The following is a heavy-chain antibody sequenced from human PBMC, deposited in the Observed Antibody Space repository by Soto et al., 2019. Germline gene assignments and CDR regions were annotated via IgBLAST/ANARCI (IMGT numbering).Heavy chain of an antibody. D-gene: IGHD3-22*01. CDR3: ARSPYSSGYYYAIDY. CDR1: GYTLIMYY. V-gene: IGHV1-46*01. J-gene: IGHJ4*02. CDR2: INPSGGST. Sequence: ASVKVSCKASGYTLIMYYIHWMRQAPGQGLEWMGLINPSGGSTTYAQKFKGRVTMTRDTSTSTDNMDLSSLRTEDTAVYYCARSPYSSGYYYAIDYWGQGTQVTVSS.